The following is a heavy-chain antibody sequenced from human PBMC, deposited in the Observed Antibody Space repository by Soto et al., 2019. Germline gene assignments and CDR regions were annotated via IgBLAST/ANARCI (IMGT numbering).Heavy chain of an antibody. CDR2: IYYSGST. D-gene: IGHD3-16*02. CDR1: GGSISSYY. J-gene: IGHJ5*02. Sequence: LSLTCTVSGGSISSYYWSWIRQPPGKGLEWIGYIYYSGSTNYNPSLKSRVTISVDTSKNQFSLKLSSVTAADTAVYYCARARYYDYVWGSYRHDWFDPWGQGTLVTVSS. CDR3: ARARYYDYVWGSYRHDWFDP. V-gene: IGHV4-59*01.